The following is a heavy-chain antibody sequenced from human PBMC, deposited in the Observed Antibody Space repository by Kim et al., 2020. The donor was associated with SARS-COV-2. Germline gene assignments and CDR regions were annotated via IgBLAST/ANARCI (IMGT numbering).Heavy chain of an antibody. V-gene: IGHV3-48*02. CDR1: AFTFDIYS. CDR3: ARGPPRASYGDYSPYFDS. J-gene: IGHJ4*02. D-gene: IGHD4-17*01. CDR2: ISSSGRTT. Sequence: GGSLRLSCTASAFTFDIYSMHWVRQAPGKGLEWISYISSSGRTTYYTNSLNGRFTVSRDNAQDSLYLQLNRLRDEDTAIYYCARGPPRASYGDYSPYFDSWGQGTLVTVSS.